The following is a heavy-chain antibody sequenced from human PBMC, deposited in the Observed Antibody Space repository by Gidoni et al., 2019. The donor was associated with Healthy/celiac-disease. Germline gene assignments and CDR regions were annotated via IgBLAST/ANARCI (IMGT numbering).Heavy chain of an antibody. J-gene: IGHJ5*02. CDR3: ARGVAATPNWFDP. CDR1: GFTCSSYE. CDR2: SSSSGSTI. Sequence: EVQLVESGGGLVQPGGSLRLSCAASGFTCSSYEMNWVRQAPGKGLEWVSYSSSSGSTIYYADSVKGRFTISRDNAKNSLYLQMNSLRAEDTAVYYCARGVAATPNWFDPWGQGTLVTVSS. V-gene: IGHV3-48*03. D-gene: IGHD2-15*01.